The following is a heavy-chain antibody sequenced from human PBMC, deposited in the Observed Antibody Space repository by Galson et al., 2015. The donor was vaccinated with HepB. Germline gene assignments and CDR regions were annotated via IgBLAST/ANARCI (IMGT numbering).Heavy chain of an antibody. V-gene: IGHV3-21*01. J-gene: IGHJ1*01. Sequence: SLRLSCAASGFTFSSYNMNWVRQAPGKGLGWVSSISSSSTHMSYADSVKGRFTISRDDAKNSLYLQMSSLRAEDTAVYYCARDRPPGIAAAGSFQYWGQGTLVTVSS. CDR3: ARDRPPGIAAAGSFQY. D-gene: IGHD6-13*01. CDR2: ISSSSTHM. CDR1: GFTFSSYN.